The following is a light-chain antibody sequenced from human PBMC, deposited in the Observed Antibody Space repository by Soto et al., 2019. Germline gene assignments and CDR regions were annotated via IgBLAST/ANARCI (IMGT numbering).Light chain of an antibody. CDR1: QDIATF. V-gene: IGKV1-33*01. J-gene: IGKJ4*01. Sequence: DIQMTQSPSSLSASAGDRITITCQASQDIATFLNWYQQKPGKAPRLLIYDASTLKPGDTSRFSGSGSGTDFTFTISSLQPEDIATYYCQQYDDFPLTFGGGTKV. CDR2: DAS. CDR3: QQYDDFPLT.